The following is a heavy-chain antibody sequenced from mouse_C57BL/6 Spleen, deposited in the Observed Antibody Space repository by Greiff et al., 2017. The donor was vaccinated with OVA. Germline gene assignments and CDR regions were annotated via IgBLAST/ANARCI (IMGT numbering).Heavy chain of an antibody. V-gene: IGHV1-15*01. J-gene: IGHJ3*01. CDR2: IDPETGGT. D-gene: IGHD1-1*01. CDR1: GYTFTDYE. Sequence: VQVVESGAELVRPGASVTLSCKASGYTFTDYEMHWVKQTPVHGLEWIGAIDPETGGTAYNQKFKGKAILTADKSSSTAYMELRSLTSEDSAVYYCTPYYYGSSPAWFAYWGQGTLVTVSA. CDR3: TPYYYGSSPAWFAY.